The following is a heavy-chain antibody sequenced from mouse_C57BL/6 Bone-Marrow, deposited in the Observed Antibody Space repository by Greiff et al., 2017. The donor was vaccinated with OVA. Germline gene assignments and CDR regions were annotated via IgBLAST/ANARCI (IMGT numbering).Heavy chain of an antibody. D-gene: IGHD3-2*02. Sequence: QVQLKQPGAELVRPGTSVKLSCKASGYTFTSYWMHWVKQRPGQGLEWIGVIDPSDSYTNYNQKFKGKATLTVDTSSSTAYMQLSSLTSEDSAVYYCARRGQLRPLYFDYWGKGTTLTVSS. J-gene: IGHJ2*01. CDR3: ARRGQLRPLYFDY. V-gene: IGHV1-59*01. CDR2: IDPSDSYT. CDR1: GYTFTSYW.